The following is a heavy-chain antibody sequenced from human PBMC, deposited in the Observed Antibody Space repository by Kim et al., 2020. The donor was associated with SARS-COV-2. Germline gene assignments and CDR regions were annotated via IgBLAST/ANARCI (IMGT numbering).Heavy chain of an antibody. CDR3: ASAFDGSGSTSTPTMYYYDSSVYYS. V-gene: IGHV1-69*04. J-gene: IGHJ4*02. CDR1: GGTFSSYA. D-gene: IGHD3-22*01. Sequence: SVKVSCKASGGTFSSYAISWVRQAPGQGLEWMGRIIPILGIANYAQKFQGRVTITADKSTSTAYMELSSLRSEDTAVYYCASAFDGSGSTSTPTMYYYDSSVYYSWGQGTLVTVSS. CDR2: IIPILGIA.